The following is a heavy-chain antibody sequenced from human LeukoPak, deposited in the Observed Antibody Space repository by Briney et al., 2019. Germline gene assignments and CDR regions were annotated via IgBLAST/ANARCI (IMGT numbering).Heavy chain of an antibody. CDR1: GGSISSGGYS. CDR3: ARHTLPGIAVAGFDY. J-gene: IGHJ4*02. D-gene: IGHD6-19*01. V-gene: IGHV4-30-2*01. CDR2: IYHSGST. Sequence: SETLSLTCAVSGGSISSGGYSWSWIRQPPGKGLEWIGYIYHSGSTYYNPSLKSRVTISVDRSKNQFSLKLSSVTAADTAVYYCARHTLPGIAVAGFDYWGQGTLVTVSS.